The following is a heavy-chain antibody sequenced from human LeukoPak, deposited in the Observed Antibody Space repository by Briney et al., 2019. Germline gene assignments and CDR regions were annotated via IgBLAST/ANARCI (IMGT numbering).Heavy chain of an antibody. CDR3: ARVSTGGMDV. CDR1: GYTFTDYY. J-gene: IGHJ6*02. V-gene: IGHV1-2*02. CDR2: INPNSGGT. Sequence: ASVKVSCKASGYTFTDYYLNWVRQAPGQGLEWMGWINPNSGGTNYAQKFQGRVTMTRNTSISTAYMELSSLRSEDTAVYYCARVSTGGMDVWGQGTTVTVSS. D-gene: IGHD4-11*01.